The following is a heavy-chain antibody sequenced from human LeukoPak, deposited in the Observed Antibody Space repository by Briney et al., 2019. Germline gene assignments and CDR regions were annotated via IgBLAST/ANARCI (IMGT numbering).Heavy chain of an antibody. J-gene: IGHJ3*02. CDR3: AGEDYFDSSGYASWRLDI. V-gene: IGHV4-59*01. CDR1: GGSISDYY. Sequence: PSETLSLTCTVSGGSISDYYWTWLRQPPGKGLEWIGHIYYSGNTIYNPSLKSRVTISVDTSKNQFSLKLTSVTTADTAVYYCAGEDYFDSSGYASWRLDIWGQGTMVTVSS. D-gene: IGHD3-22*01. CDR2: IYYSGNT.